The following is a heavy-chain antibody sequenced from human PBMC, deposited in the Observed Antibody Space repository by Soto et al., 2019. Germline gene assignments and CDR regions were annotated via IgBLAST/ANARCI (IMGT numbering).Heavy chain of an antibody. CDR3: ARVVVREYCSSTSCYPIDAFDI. Sequence: SQTLSLPCAISGDSVSSNSAAWNWIRQSPSRGLEWLGRTYYRSKWYNDYAVSVKSRITINPDTSKNQFSLQLNSVTPEDTAVYYCARVVVREYCSSTSCYPIDAFDIWGQGTMVTVSS. CDR1: GDSVSSNSAA. D-gene: IGHD2-2*01. J-gene: IGHJ3*02. CDR2: TYYRSKWYN. V-gene: IGHV6-1*01.